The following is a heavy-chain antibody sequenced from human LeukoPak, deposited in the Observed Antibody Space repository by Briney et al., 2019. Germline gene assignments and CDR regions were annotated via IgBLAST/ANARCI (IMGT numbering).Heavy chain of an antibody. V-gene: IGHV4-59*01. J-gene: IGHJ4*02. CDR3: ASGGTIAAADN. Sequence: SETLSLTCTVSGGSISSYYWSWIRQPPGKGLEWIGYIYYSGSTNYNPSLKSRVTISVDTSKNQFSLKLSSVTAADTAVYYCASGGTIAAADNWGQGTLVTVSS. D-gene: IGHD6-13*01. CDR1: GGSISSYY. CDR2: IYYSGST.